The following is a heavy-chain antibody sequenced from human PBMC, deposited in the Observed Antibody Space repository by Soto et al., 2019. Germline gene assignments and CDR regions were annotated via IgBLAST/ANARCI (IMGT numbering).Heavy chain of an antibody. D-gene: IGHD3-3*01. CDR1: GGSISSSSYY. CDR3: ARGNYDFWSGPYYFDY. CDR2: IYYSGST. J-gene: IGHJ4*02. V-gene: IGHV4-39*01. Sequence: QLHLQESGPGLVKPSETLSLTCTVSGGSISSSSYYWGWIRQPPGKGLEWIGSIYYSGSTYYNPSLKSRVTISVDTSKNQFSLKLSSVTAADTAVYYCARGNYDFWSGPYYFDYWGQGTLVTVSS.